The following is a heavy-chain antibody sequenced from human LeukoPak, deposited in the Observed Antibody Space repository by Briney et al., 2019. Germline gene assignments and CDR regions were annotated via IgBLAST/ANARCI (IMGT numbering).Heavy chain of an antibody. CDR1: GFTFSSYE. Sequence: GGSLRLSCAASGFTFSSYEMNWVRQAPGKGLEWISAISGCSSNVYYGASVRGRFTISRDNAENSLYLQLNTMRAEDTAVYYCARGFRDTAMFLDYWGQGTLVTVSS. V-gene: IGHV3-48*03. J-gene: IGHJ4*02. CDR2: ISGCSSNV. D-gene: IGHD5-18*01. CDR3: ARGFRDTAMFLDY.